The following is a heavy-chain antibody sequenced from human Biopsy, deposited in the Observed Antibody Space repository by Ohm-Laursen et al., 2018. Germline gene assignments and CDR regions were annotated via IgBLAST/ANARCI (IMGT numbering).Heavy chain of an antibody. J-gene: IGHJ6*02. D-gene: IGHD5-18*01. V-gene: IGHV3-30*18. CDR2: IFYDGSNT. Sequence: SLRLSCAASRFSFSSYGMHWVRQAPGKGLEWVAFIFYDGSNTYYADSVKGRFTISRDNSRDTLYLQMSSLRAEDTAVYYCAKDRYNYTPIGGFSMDVWGQGTTVTVSS. CDR3: AKDRYNYTPIGGFSMDV. CDR1: RFSFSSYG.